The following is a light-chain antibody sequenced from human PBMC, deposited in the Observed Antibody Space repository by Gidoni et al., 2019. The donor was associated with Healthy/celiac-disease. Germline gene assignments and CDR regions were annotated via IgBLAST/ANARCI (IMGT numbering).Light chain of an antibody. V-gene: IGLV1-47*02. Sequence: QSVLTQPPSPSGAPGQRVTISCSGRSSNIGSNYVYWYQQLPGPAPKLLIYSNNQRPSGVPDRFSGSKSGTSASLAISGLRSEDEADYYCAAWDDSLSGWVFGGGTKLTVL. CDR1: SSNIGSNY. J-gene: IGLJ3*02. CDR3: AAWDDSLSGWV. CDR2: SNN.